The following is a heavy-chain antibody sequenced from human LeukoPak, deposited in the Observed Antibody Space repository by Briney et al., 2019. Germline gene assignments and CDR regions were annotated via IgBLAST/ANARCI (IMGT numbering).Heavy chain of an antibody. CDR1: GFIFSNYA. V-gene: IGHV3-30*04. CDR2: ISYDGRNQ. CDR3: ARYGGFLDY. J-gene: IGHJ4*02. D-gene: IGHD3-16*01. Sequence: GGSLRLSCAASGFIFSNYAMHWVRQAPGKGLEWVAVISYDGRNQYYADSVKGRFTVSRDNSKSTLYLQMNSLRGEDTAVYNCARYGGFLDYWGQGTLVTVSS.